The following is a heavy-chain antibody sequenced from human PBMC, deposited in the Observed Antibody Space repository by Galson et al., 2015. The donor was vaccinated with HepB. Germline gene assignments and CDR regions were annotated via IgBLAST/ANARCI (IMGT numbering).Heavy chain of an antibody. J-gene: IGHJ5*02. CDR2: INPNSGGT. CDR1: GYTFTDYY. CDR3: ARVGSYCSSTSCYSVWFDP. D-gene: IGHD2-2*02. Sequence: SVKVSCKASGYTFTDYYMHWVRQAPGQGLEWMGWINPNSGGTNYAQKFQGRVTMTRDTSISTAYMELSRLRSDDTAVYYCARVGSYCSSTSCYSVWFDPWGQGTLVTVSS. V-gene: IGHV1-2*02.